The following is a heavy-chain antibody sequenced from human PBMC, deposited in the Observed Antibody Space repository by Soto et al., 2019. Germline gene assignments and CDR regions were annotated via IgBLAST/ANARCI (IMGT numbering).Heavy chain of an antibody. CDR3: ARGQLELSYYYYYYYMDV. CDR2: ISAYNGNT. J-gene: IGHJ6*03. V-gene: IGHV1-18*01. Sequence: ASVKVSCKASGYTFTSYGIIWVRQAPGQGLEWMGWISAYNGNTNYAQKLQGRVTMTTDTSTSTAYMELRSLRSDDTAVYYCARGQLELSYYYYYYYMDVWGKGTTVTVSS. CDR1: GYTFTSYG. D-gene: IGHD1-1*01.